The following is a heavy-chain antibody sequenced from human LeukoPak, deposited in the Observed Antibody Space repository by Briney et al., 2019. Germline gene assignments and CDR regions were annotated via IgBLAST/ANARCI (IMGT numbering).Heavy chain of an antibody. D-gene: IGHD6-13*01. V-gene: IGHV1-2*02. Sequence: GASVKVSCKASGYTFTGYYMHWVQQAPGQGLEWMGWINPNSGGTNYAQKFQGRVTMTRDTSISTAYMELSRLRSDDTAVYYCARDLTAQQLRVSCWFDPWGQGTLVTVSS. CDR3: ARDLTAQQLRVSCWFDP. J-gene: IGHJ5*02. CDR2: INPNSGGT. CDR1: GYTFTGYY.